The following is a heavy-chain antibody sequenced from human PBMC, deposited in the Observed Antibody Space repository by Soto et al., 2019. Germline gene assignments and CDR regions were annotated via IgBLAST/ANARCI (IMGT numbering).Heavy chain of an antibody. V-gene: IGHV1-3*04. CDR3: TTLGP. J-gene: IGHJ5*02. D-gene: IGHD2-15*01. CDR1: GYSFSDYT. Sequence: ASVKVSCKASGYSFSDYTIHWVRRAPGQPPEWMARINTGTASTEYSRKFEGRVTISADTSTNTVYMELTDLQTEDTAVYYCTTLGPWGQGTQVTVSS. CDR2: INTGTAST.